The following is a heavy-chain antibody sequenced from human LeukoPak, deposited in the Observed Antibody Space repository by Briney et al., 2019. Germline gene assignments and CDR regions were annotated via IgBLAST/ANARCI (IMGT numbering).Heavy chain of an antibody. J-gene: IGHJ3*02. CDR2: IRRKPHSYTT. V-gene: IGHV3-72*01. Sequence: GGSLRLSCAASGFTFSSYGMHWVRQAPGKGLEWIGRIRRKPHSYTTEYAESVKGRFTISRDDSKNSLYVQMNSLRTEDTAVYYCARTILIDCNSGICFDAFDIWGQGTMVTVSS. CDR3: ARTILIDCNSGICFDAFDI. CDR1: GFTFSSYG. D-gene: IGHD2-15*01.